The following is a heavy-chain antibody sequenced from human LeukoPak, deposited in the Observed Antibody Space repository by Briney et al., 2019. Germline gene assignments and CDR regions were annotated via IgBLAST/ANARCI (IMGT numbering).Heavy chain of an antibody. CDR1: GFTFSTYA. CDR3: SIHYWRLYSFDY. Sequence: SGGSLRLSCAASGFTFSTYAMNWVRQAPGKGLEWVSTISGSGGSTYYADSVKGRFTISRDNSRNTLCLQMNSLRAEDTAVYYCSIHYWRLYSFDYWGQGTLVTVSP. CDR2: ISGSGGST. J-gene: IGHJ4*02. D-gene: IGHD3-9*01. V-gene: IGHV3-23*01.